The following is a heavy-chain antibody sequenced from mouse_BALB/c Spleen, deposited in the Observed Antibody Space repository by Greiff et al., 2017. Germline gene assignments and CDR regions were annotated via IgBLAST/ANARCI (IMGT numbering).Heavy chain of an antibody. V-gene: IGHV5-17*02. J-gene: IGHJ2*01. CDR1: GFTFSSFG. CDR3: ARYCAYFDY. CDR2: ISSGSSTI. Sequence: DVHLVESGGGLVQPGGSRKLSCAASGFTFSSFGMHWVRQAPEKGLEWVAYISSGSSTIYYADTVKGRFTISRDNPKNTLFLQMTSLRSEDTAMYYCARYCAYFDYWGQGTTLTVSS.